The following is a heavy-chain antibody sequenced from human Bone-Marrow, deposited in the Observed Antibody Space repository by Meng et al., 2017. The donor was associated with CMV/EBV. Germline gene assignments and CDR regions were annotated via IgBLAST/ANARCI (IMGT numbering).Heavy chain of an antibody. Sequence: GESLKISCAVSGFSFNDYGMHWVRQAPGKGLEWVTFITYDGSNTYYADYVKGRFTISRDNSKNTLYLQMNSLRVEDTAVYYCAIAMIIAARALDFWGQGTLVTVSS. D-gene: IGHD6-6*01. CDR3: AIAMIIAARALDF. CDR1: GFSFNDYG. J-gene: IGHJ4*02. V-gene: IGHV3-30*03. CDR2: ITYDGSNT.